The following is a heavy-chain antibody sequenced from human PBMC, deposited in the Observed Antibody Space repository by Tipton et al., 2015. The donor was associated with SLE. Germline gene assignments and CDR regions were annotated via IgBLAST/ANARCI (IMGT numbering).Heavy chain of an antibody. Sequence: TLSLTCAVYGGSFSGYYWSWIRQPPGKGLEWIGEIKHSGSTNYNPSLKSRVTISVDTSKNQFSLKLSSVTAADTAVYYCARGTAAGTLPYYYYYMDVWGKGTTVTVSS. D-gene: IGHD6-13*01. J-gene: IGHJ6*03. CDR1: GGSFSGYY. CDR2: IKHSGST. CDR3: ARGTAAGTLPYYYYYMDV. V-gene: IGHV4-34*01.